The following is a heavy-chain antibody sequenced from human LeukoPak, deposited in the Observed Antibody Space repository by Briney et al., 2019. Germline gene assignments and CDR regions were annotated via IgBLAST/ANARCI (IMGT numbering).Heavy chain of an antibody. J-gene: IGHJ4*02. V-gene: IGHV3-30*18. D-gene: IGHD6-19*01. CDR3: AKDRVVGYSSGWYEWNYFDY. CDR1: GFTFSSYG. Sequence: PGGSLRLSCAASGFTFSSYGMHWVRQAPGKGLEWVAVISYDGSNKYYADSVKGRFTIPRDNSKNTLYLQMNSLRAEDTAVYYCAKDRVVGYSSGWYEWNYFDYWGQGTLVTVSS. CDR2: ISYDGSNK.